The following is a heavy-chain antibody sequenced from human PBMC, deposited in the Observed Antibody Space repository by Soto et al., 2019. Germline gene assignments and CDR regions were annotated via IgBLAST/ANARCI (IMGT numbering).Heavy chain of an antibody. V-gene: IGHV3-23*01. CDR2: ISGSGGST. D-gene: IGHD3-16*01. CDR1: GFTFSNYA. CDR3: AKDRELIRNHGAFDI. J-gene: IGHJ3*02. Sequence: EVQLLESGGGLVQPGGSLRLSCAASGFTFSNYAMSWVRQAPGKGLEWVSAISGSGGSTYYADSVKGRFTISRDNSKNTLHLQRYSPRAADTAVYYGAKDRELIRNHGAFDISRQGTMVTVAS.